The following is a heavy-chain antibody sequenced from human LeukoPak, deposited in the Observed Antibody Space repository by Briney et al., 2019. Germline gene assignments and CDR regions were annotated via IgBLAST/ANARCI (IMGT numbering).Heavy chain of an antibody. CDR1: VFTFSNAW. Sequence: GGSLRLSCAASVFTFSNAWMSWVRQAPGKGLEWVGRIKSKTDGGTTDYAAPVKGRFTISRDDSKNTLYLQMNSLKTEDTAVYYCTTDLGVRITLFGGEGYWGQGTLVTVSS. D-gene: IGHD3-3*01. V-gene: IGHV3-15*01. J-gene: IGHJ4*02. CDR2: IKSKTDGGTT. CDR3: TTDLGVRITLFGGEGY.